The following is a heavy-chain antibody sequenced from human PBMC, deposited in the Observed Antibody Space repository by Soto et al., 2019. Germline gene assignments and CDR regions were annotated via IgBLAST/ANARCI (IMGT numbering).Heavy chain of an antibody. J-gene: IGHJ5*02. D-gene: IGHD6-13*01. CDR3: ARDPHPFIAAATNWFDP. CDR1: GFTFSSYG. V-gene: IGHV3-33*01. CDR2: IWYDGSNK. Sequence: GGSLRLSCAASGFTFSSYGMHWVRQAPGKGLEWVAVIWYDGSNKYYADSVKGRFTISRDNSKNTLYLQMNSLRAEDTAVYYCARDPHPFIAAATNWFDPWGQGTLVTVSS.